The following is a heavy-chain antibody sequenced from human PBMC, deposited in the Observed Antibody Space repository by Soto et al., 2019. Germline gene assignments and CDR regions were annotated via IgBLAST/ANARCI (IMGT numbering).Heavy chain of an antibody. J-gene: IGHJ6*03. CDR1: GFTFSNYW. CDR2: IKSDGSVS. D-gene: IGHD2-15*01. Sequence: EVQLVESGGGLVQPGGSLRLSCAASGFTFSNYWMYWVRQAPGKGLEWVSRIKSDGSVSSHADSVRGRLTISRDNVKNTLYVHMDSLRAEDTAVYFCARGDCVGGTCYSLAGSFYYDMDVWGKGTAVTVFS. V-gene: IGHV3-74*02. CDR3: ARGDCVGGTCYSLAGSFYYDMDV.